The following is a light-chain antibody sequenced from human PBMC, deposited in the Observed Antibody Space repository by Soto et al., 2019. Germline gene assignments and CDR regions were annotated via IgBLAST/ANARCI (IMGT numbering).Light chain of an antibody. Sequence: DIVMTQSPDSLAVSLGERATINCKSSQSVLHSSNNKNYLAWYQQKPGQPPKLLISWASTRESGVPDRFSASGAGTDFTLTISSLQAEDVAVYYCQQYYTIPPTFGQGTKGELK. J-gene: IGKJ1*01. V-gene: IGKV4-1*01. CDR1: QSVLHSSNNKNY. CDR3: QQYYTIPPT. CDR2: WAS.